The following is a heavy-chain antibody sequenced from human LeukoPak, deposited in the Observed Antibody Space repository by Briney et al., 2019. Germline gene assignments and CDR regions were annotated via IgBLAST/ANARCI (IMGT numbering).Heavy chain of an antibody. CDR2: ISSSSSYI. Sequence: PGGSLRLSCAASGFTFSSYSMNWVRQAPGKGLEWVSSISSSSSYIYYADSVKGRFTISRDNAKNSLYLQMNSLRAEDTAVYYCARDYNWNYAGDYYYGMDVWGQGTTVTVSS. D-gene: IGHD1-7*01. CDR3: ARDYNWNYAGDYYYGMDV. J-gene: IGHJ6*02. V-gene: IGHV3-21*01. CDR1: GFTFSSYS.